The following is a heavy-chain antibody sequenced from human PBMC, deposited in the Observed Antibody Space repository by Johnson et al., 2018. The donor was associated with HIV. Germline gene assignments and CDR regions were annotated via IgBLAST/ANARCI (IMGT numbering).Heavy chain of an antibody. CDR1: GFTSDDYG. CDR2: IHCNGAST. D-gene: IGHD3-22*01. V-gene: IGHV3-20*04. Sequence: MHLVESGGAVVRPDPSLRPPCAASGFTSDDYGISCIRKAPGLGLARVPAIHCNGASTGYADPVKRGFTISRDSAKNSLYLQMNSLRAEDTALYYCARVVSSGYYSNAFDVWGQGTMATVSS. J-gene: IGHJ3*01. CDR3: ARVVSSGYYSNAFDV.